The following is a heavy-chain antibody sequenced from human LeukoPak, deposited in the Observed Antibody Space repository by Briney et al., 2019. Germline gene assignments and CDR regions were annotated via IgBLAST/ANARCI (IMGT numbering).Heavy chain of an antibody. J-gene: IGHJ3*02. CDR1: GYSISSGYY. Sequence: TSETLSLTCTVSGYSISSGYYWGWVRQPPGRGLEWIGSIYHSGSTYYNPSLKSRVTISVDTSKNQFSLKLSSVTAADTALYFCARIPTNAVPAAHNGFDIWGQGTMVTVSS. V-gene: IGHV4-38-2*02. CDR2: IYHSGST. D-gene: IGHD2-2*01. CDR3: ARIPTNAVPAAHNGFDI.